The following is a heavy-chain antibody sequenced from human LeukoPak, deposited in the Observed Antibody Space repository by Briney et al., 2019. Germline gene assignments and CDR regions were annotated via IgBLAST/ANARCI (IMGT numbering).Heavy chain of an antibody. CDR2: IYPGDSDT. CDR1: GYSFTSYW. V-gene: IGHV5-51*01. D-gene: IGHD1-14*01. Sequence: GESLKISCKGSGYSFTSYWIGWVRQMPGKGLEWMGIIYPGDSDTRYSPSFQGQVTISADKSISTAYLQWSSLKASDTATYYCARHKEPPKKPATGPFDYWGQGTLVTVSS. J-gene: IGHJ4*02. CDR3: ARHKEPPKKPATGPFDY.